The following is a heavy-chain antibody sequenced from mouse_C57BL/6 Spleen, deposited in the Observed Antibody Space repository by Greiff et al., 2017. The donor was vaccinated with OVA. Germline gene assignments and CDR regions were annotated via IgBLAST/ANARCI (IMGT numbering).Heavy chain of an antibody. CDR3: ARGGLRPYYFDY. J-gene: IGHJ2*01. V-gene: IGHV1-55*01. CDR1: GYTFTSYW. D-gene: IGHD2-2*01. Sequence: VQLQQPGAELVKPGASVKMSCKASGYTFTSYWITWVKQRPGQGLEWIGDIYPGSGSTNYNEKFKSKATLTVDTSSSTAYLQLSSLTSEDSAVYYCARGGLRPYYFDYWGQGTTLTVSS. CDR2: IYPGSGST.